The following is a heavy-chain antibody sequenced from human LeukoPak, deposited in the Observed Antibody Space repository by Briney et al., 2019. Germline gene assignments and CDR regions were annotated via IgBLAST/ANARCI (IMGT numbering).Heavy chain of an antibody. V-gene: IGHV1-2*06. CDR1: GYTFTGYY. J-gene: IGHJ4*02. Sequence: ASVKVSCKXSGYTFTGYYMHWVRQAPGQGLEWMGRINPNSGGTNYAQKFQGRVTMTRDTSISTAYMELSRLRSDDTAVYYCARVLYDFWSGYYTGLGHWGQGTLVTVSS. D-gene: IGHD3-3*01. CDR3: ARVLYDFWSGYYTGLGH. CDR2: INPNSGGT.